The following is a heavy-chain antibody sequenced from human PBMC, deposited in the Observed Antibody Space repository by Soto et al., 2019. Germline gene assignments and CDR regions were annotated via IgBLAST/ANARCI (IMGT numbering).Heavy chain of an antibody. J-gene: IGHJ6*02. CDR3: ARDTRYGYGGNSVVVVYYYYGMDV. Sequence: ASVKVSCKASGYTFTSYGISWVRQAPGQGLEWMGWISAYNGNTNYAQKLQGRVTMTTDTSTSTAYMELRSLRSDDTAVYYCARDTRYGYGGNSVVVVYYYYGMDVWGQGTTVTVSS. D-gene: IGHD2-15*01. V-gene: IGHV1-18*01. CDR1: GYTFTSYG. CDR2: ISAYNGNT.